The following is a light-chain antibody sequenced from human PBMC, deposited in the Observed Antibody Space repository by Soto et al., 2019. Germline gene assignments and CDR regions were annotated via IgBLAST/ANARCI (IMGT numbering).Light chain of an antibody. CDR1: QSVSSSY. CDR3: QQYGTSPRT. V-gene: IGKV3-20*01. J-gene: IGKJ5*01. CDR2: GAS. Sequence: ETVFTQSPCTLSLSPGERATLSCRASQSVSSSYLAWYQQKPGQAPRLLIYGASSRATGIPDRFSGSGSGTDFTLTISRLEPEDFAVYICQQYGTSPRTFGQGTRLEIK.